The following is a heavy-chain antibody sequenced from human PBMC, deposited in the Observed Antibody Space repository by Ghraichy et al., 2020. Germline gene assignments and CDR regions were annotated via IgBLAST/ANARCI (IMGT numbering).Heavy chain of an antibody. CDR3: ARSYSNYVGNP. V-gene: IGHV4-61*01. CDR1: GGSVSSGSYY. J-gene: IGHJ5*02. CDR2: IYYSGST. D-gene: IGHD4-11*01. Sequence: SQTLSLTCTVSGGSVSSGSYYWSWIRQPPGKGLEWIGYIYYSGSTNYNPSLKSRVTISVDTSKNQFSLKLSSVTAADTAVYYCARSYSNYVGNPWGQGTLVTVSS.